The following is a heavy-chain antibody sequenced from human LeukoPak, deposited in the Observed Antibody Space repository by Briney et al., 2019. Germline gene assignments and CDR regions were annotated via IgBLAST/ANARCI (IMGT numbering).Heavy chain of an antibody. J-gene: IGHJ4*02. D-gene: IGHD3-22*01. CDR2: INSDGSST. CDR1: GFTFSSYW. V-gene: IGHV3-74*01. Sequence: GGSLRLSCAASGFTFSSYWMHWVRQAPGKGLVWVSRINSDGSSTSYADSVKGRFTISRDNAKNTLYLQMNSLRAEDTAVYYCARVIYDSSGYYSSFFDYWGQGTLVTVSS. CDR3: ARVIYDSSGYYSSFFDY.